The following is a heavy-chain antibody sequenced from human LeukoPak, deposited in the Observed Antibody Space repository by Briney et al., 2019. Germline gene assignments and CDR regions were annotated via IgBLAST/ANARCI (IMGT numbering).Heavy chain of an antibody. CDR3: ASSRGETFDY. CDR2: IYYSGST. V-gene: IGHV4-59*01. J-gene: IGHJ4*02. CDR1: GGSISSYY. Sequence: PSETLSLTCTVSGGSISSYYWSWIRQPPGKGLEWIGYIYYSGSTNYNPSLKSRVTISVDTSKNQFSLKLGSVTAADTAVYYCASSRGETFDYWGQGTLVTVSS. D-gene: IGHD2-15*01.